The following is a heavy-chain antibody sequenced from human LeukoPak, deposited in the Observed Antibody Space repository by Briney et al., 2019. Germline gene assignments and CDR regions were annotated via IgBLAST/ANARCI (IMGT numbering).Heavy chain of an antibody. CDR2: ISSSSSYI. Sequence: GGSLRLSCAASGFTFDDFAMHWVRQAPGKGLEWVSSISSSSSYIYYADSVKGRFTISRDNAKNSLYLQMNSLRAEDTAVYYCARDYYDLEFDYWGQGTLVTVSS. CDR3: ARDYYDLEFDY. CDR1: GFTFDDFA. J-gene: IGHJ4*02. D-gene: IGHD3-22*01. V-gene: IGHV3-21*01.